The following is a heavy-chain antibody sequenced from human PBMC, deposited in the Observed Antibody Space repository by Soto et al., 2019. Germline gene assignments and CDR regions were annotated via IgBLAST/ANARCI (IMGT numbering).Heavy chain of an antibody. CDR3: RRDWDYPVL. J-gene: IGHJ4*02. Sequence: EVQLVESGGGLVKPGGSLRLSCAASEFTFANAWMSWVRQAPGKGLEWVGRVRSKADGGTTDYAAPVKGRFTISRDDSENTLYLQMNSLKIDDTAVYYCRRDWDYPVLWGQGTLVTVSS. CDR2: VRSKADGGTT. CDR1: EFTFANAW. V-gene: IGHV3-15*01. D-gene: IGHD1-7*01.